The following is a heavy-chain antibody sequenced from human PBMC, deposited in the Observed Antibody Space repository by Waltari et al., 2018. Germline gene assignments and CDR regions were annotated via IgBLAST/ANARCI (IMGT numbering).Heavy chain of an antibody. CDR1: GGSISSGSYY. CDR2: IYTSGST. D-gene: IGHD1-26*01. Sequence: QVQLQESGPGLVKPSQTLSLTCTVSGGSISSGSYYWSWIRQPAGKGLEWIGYIYTSGSTNYNPSLKSRVTISVDTSKNQFSLKLSSVTAADTAVYYCARAMRGEGATYWGQGTLVTVSS. V-gene: IGHV4-61*09. CDR3: ARAMRGEGATY. J-gene: IGHJ4*02.